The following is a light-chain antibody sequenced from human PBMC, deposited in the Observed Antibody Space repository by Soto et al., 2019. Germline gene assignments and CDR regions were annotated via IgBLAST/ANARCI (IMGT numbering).Light chain of an antibody. CDR2: GAS. CDR1: QSVRSRS. J-gene: IGKJ2*01. Sequence: EIVLTQSPGTLYLSPGERATLSCRASQSVRSRSLAWYQQKPGQAPRLLIYGASSRDTGIPDRFSGSGSGTDFTLTISRLEPEDIAVYYCQQYGSSPPYTFGQGTKLEI. CDR3: QQYGSSPPYT. V-gene: IGKV3-20*01.